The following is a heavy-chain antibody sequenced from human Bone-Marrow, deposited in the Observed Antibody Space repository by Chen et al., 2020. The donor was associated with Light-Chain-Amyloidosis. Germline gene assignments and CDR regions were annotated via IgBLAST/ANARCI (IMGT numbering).Heavy chain of an antibody. CDR3: ARENYYDSSGYGY. CDR2: IWYDGSNK. J-gene: IGHJ4*02. CDR1: GFTFGGYG. D-gene: IGHD3-22*01. V-gene: IGHV3-33*01. Sequence: QVQLVESGGGGVKPGRSLRLPCAGSGFTFGGYGMHWVRQAPGKGLEWVAVIWYDGSNKYYADSVKGRFTISRDNSKNTLYLQMNSLRAEDTAVYYCARENYYDSSGYGYWGQGTLVTVSS.